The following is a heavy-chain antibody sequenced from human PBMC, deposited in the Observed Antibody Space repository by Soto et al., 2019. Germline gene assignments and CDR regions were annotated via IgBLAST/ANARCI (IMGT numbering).Heavy chain of an antibody. D-gene: IGHD2-15*01. Sequence: PDGSLRRSCAASGFTFSDYYMSWIRPAPGKGLEWVSYISSSSSYTNYADSVKGRFTISRDNAKNSLYLQMNSLRAEDTAVYYCARGLHLVAEAFDIWGQGTMVNVAS. CDR1: GFTFSDYY. CDR2: ISSSSSYT. J-gene: IGHJ3*02. V-gene: IGHV3-11*06. CDR3: ARGLHLVAEAFDI.